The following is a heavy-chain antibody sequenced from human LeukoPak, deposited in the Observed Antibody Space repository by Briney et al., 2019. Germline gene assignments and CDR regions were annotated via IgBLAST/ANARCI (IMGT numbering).Heavy chain of an antibody. CDR1: GFTLRNYA. CDR3: ARSSGFYSHFDY. D-gene: IGHD3-22*01. Sequence: GGSLRLSCAASGFTLRNYAMSWVRQAPGKGLEWVSSIGAGDKYTYHIDSVRGRFTITRDNSKNTLYLQMNSLRAEDTAMYYCARSSGFYSHFDYWGQGTLVTVSS. J-gene: IGHJ4*02. CDR2: IGAGDKYT. V-gene: IGHV3-23*01.